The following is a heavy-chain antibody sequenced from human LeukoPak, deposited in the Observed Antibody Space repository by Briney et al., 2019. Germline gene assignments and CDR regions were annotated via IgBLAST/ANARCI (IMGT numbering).Heavy chain of an antibody. Sequence: GGSLRLSCAASGFTFSSYGMHWVRQAPGKGLEWVAVIWYDGSNKYYADSVKGRFTISRDNSKNTLYLQMNSLRAEDTAVYYCASGGNYDFWSGYIHYWGQGTLVTASS. J-gene: IGHJ4*02. CDR2: IWYDGSNK. CDR3: ASGGNYDFWSGYIHY. CDR1: GFTFSSYG. D-gene: IGHD3-3*01. V-gene: IGHV3-33*01.